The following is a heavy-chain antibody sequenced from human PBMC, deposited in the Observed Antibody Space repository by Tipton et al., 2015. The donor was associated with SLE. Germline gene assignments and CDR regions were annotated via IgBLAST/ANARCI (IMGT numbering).Heavy chain of an antibody. CDR2: IYYSGST. Sequence: TLSLTCIVSGDSISSSTYYWGWIRQPPGKGLEWIGSIYYSGSTYYNPSLKSRVTISLDTSKNQFSLKLSSVTAADTAVYYCARGGGFDAFDIWGQGTMVTVSS. J-gene: IGHJ3*02. V-gene: IGHV4-39*07. D-gene: IGHD2-15*01. CDR3: ARGGGFDAFDI. CDR1: GDSISSSTYY.